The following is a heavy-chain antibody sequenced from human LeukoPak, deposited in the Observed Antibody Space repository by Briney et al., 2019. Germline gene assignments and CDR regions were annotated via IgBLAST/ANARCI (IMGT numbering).Heavy chain of an antibody. CDR3: ARHLRGSSSWYSSWFDP. CDR1: GGSISSSTYC. CDR2: IYYSGST. J-gene: IGHJ5*02. D-gene: IGHD6-13*01. V-gene: IGHV4-39*01. Sequence: SETLSLTCTVSGGSISSSTYCWGWIRQPPGKGLEWIGSIYYSGSTYYNPSLKSRVTISVDTSKNQFSLKLTSVTAADTAVYYCARHLRGSSSWYSSWFDPWGQGTLVTVSS.